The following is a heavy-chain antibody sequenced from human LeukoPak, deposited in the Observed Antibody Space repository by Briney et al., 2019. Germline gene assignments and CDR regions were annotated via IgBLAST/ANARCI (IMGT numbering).Heavy chain of an antibody. CDR3: ARDHAHGGAFDI. CDR1: GFTFSSYS. J-gene: IGHJ3*02. Sequence: GGSLRLSCAASGFTFSSYSMNWVRQAPGKGLEWVSSISSSSSTIYYADSVKGRFTISRDNAKNSLYLQMNSLRAEDTAVYYCARDHAHGGAFDIWGQGTMVTVSS. V-gene: IGHV3-48*01. D-gene: IGHD3-10*01. CDR2: ISSSSSTI.